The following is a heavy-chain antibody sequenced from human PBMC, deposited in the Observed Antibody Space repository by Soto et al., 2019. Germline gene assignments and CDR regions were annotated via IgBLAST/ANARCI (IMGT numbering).Heavy chain of an antibody. V-gene: IGHV3-23*01. Sequence: PGGSLRLSCAASGFTFSSYAMSWVRQAPGKGLEWVSAISGSGGSTYYADSVKGRFTISRDNSKNTLYLQMNSLGAEDTAVYYCAKTQGVLRYFHWPGDWFDPRGQGTLVTVFS. CDR2: ISGSGGST. CDR1: GFTFSSYA. CDR3: AKTQGVLRYFHWPGDWFDP. J-gene: IGHJ5*02. D-gene: IGHD3-9*01.